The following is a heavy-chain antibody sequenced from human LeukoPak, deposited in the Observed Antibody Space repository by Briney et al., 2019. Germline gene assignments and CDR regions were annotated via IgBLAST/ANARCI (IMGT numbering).Heavy chain of an antibody. CDR3: AKEDNYPDAFDI. D-gene: IGHD2-15*01. V-gene: IGHV4-61*02. Sequence: PSETLSLTRTVSGGSISSDSYYWSWIRQPAGKGLEVIGRIYSSGSTSYTPALKSRVTISVDTSNIQFHLNLRSVNAADTDVYYCAKEDNYPDAFDIWGQGTMVTVSS. CDR1: GGSISSDSYY. CDR2: IYSSGST. J-gene: IGHJ3*02.